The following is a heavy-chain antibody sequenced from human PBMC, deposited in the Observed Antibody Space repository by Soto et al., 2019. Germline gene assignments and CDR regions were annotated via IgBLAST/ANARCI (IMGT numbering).Heavy chain of an antibody. V-gene: IGHV3-30*18. J-gene: IGHJ4*02. CDR3: AKVKNNLFDY. Sequence: GGSLRLSCAASGFTFSSYGMHWVRQAPGKGLEWVAVISYDGSNKYYADSVKGRFTISRDNSKNTLYLQMNSLRAEDTAVYYCAKVKNNLFDYWGQGTLVTVSS. CDR1: GFTFSSYG. CDR2: ISYDGSNK. D-gene: IGHD1-1*01.